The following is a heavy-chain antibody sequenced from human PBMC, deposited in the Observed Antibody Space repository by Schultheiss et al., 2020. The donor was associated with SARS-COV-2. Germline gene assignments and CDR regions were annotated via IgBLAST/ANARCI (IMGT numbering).Heavy chain of an antibody. CDR1: GYTFTSHG. V-gene: IGHV1-18*01. D-gene: IGHD3-22*01. CDR2: ISAYNGNT. J-gene: IGHJ4*02. Sequence: ASVKVSCKASGYTFTSHGISWARQAPGQGLEWMGWISAYNGNTNYAQKLQGRVTMTTDTSTSTGYMELRSLRSDDTAVYYCARVIGLDKEGFDYWGQGTLVTVYS. CDR3: ARVIGLDKEGFDY.